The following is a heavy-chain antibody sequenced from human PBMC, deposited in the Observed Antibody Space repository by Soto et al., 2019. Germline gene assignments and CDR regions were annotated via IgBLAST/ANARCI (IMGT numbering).Heavy chain of an antibody. CDR3: ARVFNDRWFGEVPHLAG. CDR1: GFNFRNYD. V-gene: IGHV3-30*03. CDR2: ISHDGGDE. D-gene: IGHD3-10*01. J-gene: IGHJ4*01. Sequence: QVQLVESGGGVVQPGRSLRLSCAASGFNFRNYDVHWVRQAPGKGLEWVAMISHDGGDEYFADSVKGRFTISRDNSKNTLDLKMNSLKTNDTAVYYCARVFNDRWFGEVPHLAGWGRGTLVIVSS.